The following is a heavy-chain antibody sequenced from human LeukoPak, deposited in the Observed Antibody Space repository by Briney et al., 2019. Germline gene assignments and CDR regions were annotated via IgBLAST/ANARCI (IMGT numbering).Heavy chain of an antibody. Sequence: ASVKVSCKASGGTFSSYAISWVRQAPGQGLEWMGGIIPIFGTANYAQKFQGRVTITADESTSTAYMELSSLRSEDTAVYYCAREAPPRVVPAAIWGPFDYWGQGTLVTVSS. D-gene: IGHD2-2*02. CDR3: AREAPPRVVPAAIWGPFDY. V-gene: IGHV1-69*13. CDR1: GGTFSSYA. CDR2: IIPIFGTA. J-gene: IGHJ4*02.